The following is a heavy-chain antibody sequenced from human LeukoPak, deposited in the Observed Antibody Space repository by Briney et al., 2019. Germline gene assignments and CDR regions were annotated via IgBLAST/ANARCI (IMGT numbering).Heavy chain of an antibody. Sequence: GGSLRLSCAVSGFTVSSNYMSWVRQAPGKGLEWVSVIYSGGSTYYADSVKGRFTISRDNSKNTLYLQMNSLRGEDTAVYYCARGWPFDYWGQGTLVTVSS. CDR1: GFTVSSNY. D-gene: IGHD2-15*01. V-gene: IGHV3-53*01. CDR3: ARGWPFDY. J-gene: IGHJ4*02. CDR2: IYSGGST.